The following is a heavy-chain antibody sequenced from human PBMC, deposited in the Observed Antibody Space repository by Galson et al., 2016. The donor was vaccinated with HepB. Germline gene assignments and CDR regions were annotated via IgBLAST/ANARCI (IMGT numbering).Heavy chain of an antibody. D-gene: IGHD2-2*01. J-gene: IGHJ4*02. V-gene: IGHV3-23*01. CDR2: ISGSGGIR. CDR1: GFTFNSYA. Sequence: SLRLSCAASGFTFNSYAMNWVRQAAGKGLEWVSLISGSGGIRHYADSVKGRFTTSRDNSENTVYWQRNSLTAEDTAVSYCAKDTNPGGYAPHYWGQGTLVSVSS. CDR3: AKDTNPGGYAPHY.